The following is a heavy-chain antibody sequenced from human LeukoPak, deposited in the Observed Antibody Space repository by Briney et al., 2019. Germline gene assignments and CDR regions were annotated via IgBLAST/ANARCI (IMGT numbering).Heavy chain of an antibody. CDR1: GFTFSTFA. Sequence: GGSLRLSCAASGFTFSTFAMLWVRQPRGKGLEWVSSIFPSGGEIHYADSVRGRFTISRDNSKSTLSLQMNSLRAEDTAIYYCARDERLLSFLKWGQGTLVTVSS. D-gene: IGHD3-3*01. J-gene: IGHJ4*02. V-gene: IGHV3-23*01. CDR2: IFPSGGEI. CDR3: ARDERLLSFLK.